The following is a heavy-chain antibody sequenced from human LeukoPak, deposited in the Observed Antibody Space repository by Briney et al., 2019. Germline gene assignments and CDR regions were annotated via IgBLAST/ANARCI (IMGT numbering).Heavy chain of an antibody. CDR2: INPSGGST. Sequence: ASVNVSCKASGYSFTSNYMHWVRQAAGQGLERMGIINPSGGSTSYAQKFQGRVTMTRDTSTSTVYMELSSLRSEDTAVYYCARRSLTAYAFDIWGQGTMLTVSS. CDR1: GYSFTSNY. D-gene: IGHD7-27*01. J-gene: IGHJ3*02. V-gene: IGHV1-46*01. CDR3: ARRSLTAYAFDI.